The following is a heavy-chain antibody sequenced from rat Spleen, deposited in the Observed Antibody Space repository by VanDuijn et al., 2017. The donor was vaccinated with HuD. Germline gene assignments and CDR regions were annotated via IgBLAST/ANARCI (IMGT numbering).Heavy chain of an antibody. J-gene: IGHJ2*01. CDR2: MRFNGDP. CDR1: GLSLTSNS. Sequence: QVQLKESGPGLVQPSQTLSLTCTVSGLSLTSNSVSWIRQPPGKGLEWMGRMRFNGDPSYSSTLESRLSISRDTSTHQVFLKMHSLQADDTGTYYCSRYNSGFDFWGQGVMVTVSS. CDR3: SRYNSGFDF. D-gene: IGHD4-3*01. V-gene: IGHV2-63*01.